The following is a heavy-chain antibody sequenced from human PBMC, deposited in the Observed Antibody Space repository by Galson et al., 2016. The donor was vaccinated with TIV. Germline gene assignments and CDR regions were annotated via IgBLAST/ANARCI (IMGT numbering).Heavy chain of an antibody. V-gene: IGHV1-69*13. CDR1: GGTFSSYA. J-gene: IGHJ4*02. CDR2: IIGMFGTT. Sequence: SVKVSCKASGGTFSSYAFSWVRQAPGQGLEWMGRIIGMFGTTNYAKKFQGRVTITADESTRTAYMELSSLRSEDTAVYYCARSGDYGDYWGQGTLVTVSS. D-gene: IGHD4-17*01. CDR3: ARSGDYGDY.